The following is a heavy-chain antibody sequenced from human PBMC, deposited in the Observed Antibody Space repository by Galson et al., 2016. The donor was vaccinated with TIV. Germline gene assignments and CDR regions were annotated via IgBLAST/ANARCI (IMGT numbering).Heavy chain of an antibody. CDR2: ISGYNDNT. J-gene: IGHJ4*02. CDR1: GYSFINYY. CDR3: ARVVGTVITQKSLYF. D-gene: IGHD4-23*01. Sequence: SVKVSCKASGYSFINYYITWVRQAPGQGLEWMGWISGYNDNTNYTLKFQGRLTMTTDTYTSTSYMEPRSLRSDDTAVYYCARVVGTVITQKSLYFWGQGTPVIVSS. V-gene: IGHV1-18*01.